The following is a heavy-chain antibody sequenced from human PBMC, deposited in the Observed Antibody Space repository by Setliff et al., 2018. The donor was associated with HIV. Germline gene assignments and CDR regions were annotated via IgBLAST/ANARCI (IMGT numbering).Heavy chain of an antibody. V-gene: IGHV1-18*04. CDR3: ARSAYDSSDLTY. CDR1: GYTFTNYY. CDR2: ISAYNDNT. D-gene: IGHD3-22*01. Sequence: ASVKVSCKASGYTFTNYYIHWVRQAPGQGLEWMGIISAYNDNTNYAQQLQGRVTLTTDTSTSTAYMELRSLRSDDTAVYYCARSAYDSSDLTYWGQGTLVTVSS. J-gene: IGHJ4*02.